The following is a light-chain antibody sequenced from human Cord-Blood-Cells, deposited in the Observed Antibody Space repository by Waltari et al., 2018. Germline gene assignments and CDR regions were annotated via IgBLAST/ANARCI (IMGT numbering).Light chain of an antibody. V-gene: IGKV3-11*01. CDR2: DAS. J-gene: IGKJ3*01. CDR1: QSVSSY. CDR3: QQRSNWPPEFT. Sequence: ELMITQCAATRCLYPGVRATLSFRASQSVSSYLAWYQQKPGQAPRLLIYDASNRATGIPARFSGSGSGTDFTLTISSLEPEDFAVYYCQQRSNWPPEFTFGPGTKVDIK.